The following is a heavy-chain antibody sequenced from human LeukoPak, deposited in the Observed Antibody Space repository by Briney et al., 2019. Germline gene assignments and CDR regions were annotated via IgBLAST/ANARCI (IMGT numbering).Heavy chain of an antibody. CDR1: GYTFTGYY. D-gene: IGHD1-1*01. CDR2: INPNSGGT. Sequence: ASVKVSCKASGYTFTGYYMHWVRQAPGRGLEWMGWINPNSGGTNYAQKFQGRVTMTRDTSISTAYMELSRLRSDDTAVYYCARDLWLGTTGTTGAFDIWGQGTMVTVSS. V-gene: IGHV1-2*02. J-gene: IGHJ3*02. CDR3: ARDLWLGTTGTTGAFDI.